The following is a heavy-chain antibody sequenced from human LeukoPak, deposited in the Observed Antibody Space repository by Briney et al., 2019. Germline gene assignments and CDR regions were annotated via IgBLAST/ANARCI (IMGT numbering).Heavy chain of an antibody. CDR1: GFDFSIYG. V-gene: IGHV3-33*08. Sequence: GGSLRLSCAASGFDFSIYGMHWVRQAPGKGLEWVAVIWYGGSNKYYADSVKGRFTISRDNSKNTLYLQMNSLRAEDTAVYYCAALPAPDIWGQGTMVTVSS. D-gene: IGHD2-2*01. J-gene: IGHJ3*02. CDR2: IWYGGSNK. CDR3: AALPAPDI.